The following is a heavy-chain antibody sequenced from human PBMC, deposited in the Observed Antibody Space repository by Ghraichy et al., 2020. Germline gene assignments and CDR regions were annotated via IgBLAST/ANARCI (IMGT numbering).Heavy chain of an antibody. D-gene: IGHD3-22*01. CDR3: ARAPTMIVVVIDS. V-gene: IGHV4-34*01. Sequence: SETLSLTCAIYDGSFSGYYWNWIRQAPGKGLEWIREITHSGKTIYNPSLKSGASISLDTSNNNFSLKLTSVTGADTAVYYCARAPTMIVVVIDSWGQGTLVTVSS. CDR2: ITHSGKT. J-gene: IGHJ4*02. CDR1: DGSFSGYY.